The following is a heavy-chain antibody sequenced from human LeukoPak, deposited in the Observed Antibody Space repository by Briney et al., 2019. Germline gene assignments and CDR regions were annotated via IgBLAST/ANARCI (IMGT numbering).Heavy chain of an antibody. CDR3: TRRSAALVGFDY. D-gene: IGHD2-2*01. J-gene: IGHJ4*02. CDR1: GFIFSNYW. V-gene: IGHV3-7*01. Sequence: GGSLRLSCAASGFIFSNYWMSWVRQAPGKGLHWVANIKQDGSEKNYVDSVKGRFTISRDNAKSSLYLQMNSLRVEDTAVYYCTRRSAALVGFDYWGQGTLVTVSS. CDR2: IKQDGSEK.